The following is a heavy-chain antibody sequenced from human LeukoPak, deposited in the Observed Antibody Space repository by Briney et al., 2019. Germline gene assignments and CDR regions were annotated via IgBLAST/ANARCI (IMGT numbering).Heavy chain of an antibody. Sequence: ASVKVSCKASGYTFTSYAMHWVRQAPGQRLEWMGWINAGNGNTKYSQEFQGRVTMTTDTSTSTAYMELRSLRSDDTAVYYCAREDDLDAFDIWGQGTMVTVSS. V-gene: IGHV1-3*01. CDR1: GYTFTSYA. CDR2: INAGNGNT. CDR3: AREDDLDAFDI. D-gene: IGHD2-21*02. J-gene: IGHJ3*02.